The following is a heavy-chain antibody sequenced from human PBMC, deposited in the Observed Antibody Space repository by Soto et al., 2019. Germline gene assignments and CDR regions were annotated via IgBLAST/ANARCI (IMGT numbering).Heavy chain of an antibody. CDR3: AKERANYAFWSASDVYYDS. D-gene: IGHD3-3*01. CDR2: IKSKTDGGTT. V-gene: IGHV3-15*07. J-gene: IGHJ4*02. Sequence: GGSLRLSCAASGFTFSNAWMNWVRQAPGKGLEWVGRIKSKTDGGTTDYAAPVKDRFTISRDDSKNTLFLEMTKLTAEDTATYYCAKERANYAFWSASDVYYDSWGLGTPVTVSS. CDR1: GFTFSNAW.